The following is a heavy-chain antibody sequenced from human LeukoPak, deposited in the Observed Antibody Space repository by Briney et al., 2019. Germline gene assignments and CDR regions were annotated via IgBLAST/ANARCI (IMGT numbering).Heavy chain of an antibody. CDR3: AKDPRKVLRYFDWSSVGWFDP. CDR1: GFTFSTYG. J-gene: IGHJ5*02. Sequence: GRSLRLSCAASGFTFSTYGMHWVRQAPGKGLEWVAVISYDGSNKYYADSVKGRFTISRDNSKNTLYLQMNSLRAEDTAVYYCAKDPRKVLRYFDWSSVGWFDPWGQGTLVTVSS. D-gene: IGHD3-9*01. CDR2: ISYDGSNK. V-gene: IGHV3-30*18.